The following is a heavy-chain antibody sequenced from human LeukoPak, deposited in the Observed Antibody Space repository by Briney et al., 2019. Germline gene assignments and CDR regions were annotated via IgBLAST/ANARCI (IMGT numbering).Heavy chain of an antibody. D-gene: IGHD2-2*01. Sequence: SVKVSCKASGGTFSSYAISWVRQAPGQGLEWMGGIIPIFGTANYAQKFQGRVTITADESTSTAYMELSSLRSEDTAVYYCARTREWYQLLYWFDPWGQGTLVTVSS. CDR1: GGTFSSYA. CDR3: ARTREWYQLLYWFDP. CDR2: IIPIFGTA. J-gene: IGHJ5*02. V-gene: IGHV1-69*13.